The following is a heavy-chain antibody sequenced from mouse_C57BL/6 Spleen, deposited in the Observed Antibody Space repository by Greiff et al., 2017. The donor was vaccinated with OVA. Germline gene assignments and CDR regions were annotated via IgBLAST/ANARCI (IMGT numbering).Heavy chain of an antibody. CDR3: ARSNGNYEDY. V-gene: IGHV1-18*01. CDR2: INPNNGAT. Sequence: VQLQQSGPELVKPGASVKIPCTASGYTFTDYNMDWVKQSPGKSLEWIGVINPNNGATIYNQKFKGKATVTVDKSSSTAYMELRSLTSEDTAVDYYARSNGNYEDYWGQGTTLTVSS. CDR1: GYTFTDYN. D-gene: IGHD2-1*01. J-gene: IGHJ2*01.